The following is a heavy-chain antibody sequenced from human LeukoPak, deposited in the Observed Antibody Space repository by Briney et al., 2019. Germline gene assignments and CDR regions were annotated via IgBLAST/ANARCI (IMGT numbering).Heavy chain of an antibody. Sequence: GGSLRLSCAASGFTFSSYGMHWVRQAPGKGLEWVAVISYDGSNKYYADSVKGRFTISRDNSKNTLYLQMNSLRAEDTAVYYCARHIGSSWYYFDYWGQGTLVTVSS. D-gene: IGHD6-13*01. CDR2: ISYDGSNK. V-gene: IGHV3-30*03. J-gene: IGHJ4*02. CDR1: GFTFSSYG. CDR3: ARHIGSSWYYFDY.